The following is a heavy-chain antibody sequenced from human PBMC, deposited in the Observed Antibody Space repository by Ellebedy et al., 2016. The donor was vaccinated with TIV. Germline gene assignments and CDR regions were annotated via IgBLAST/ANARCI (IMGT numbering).Heavy chain of an antibody. CDR3: ARILTAYYNQYYDGMGV. Sequence: SETLSLTXAVSGASISSNNWWSWVRQPPGNGLEWIGDLLHTGRTNYNPSLKSRVTISVEKSKNQFSLVLRSVTAADTAIYYCARILTAYYNQYYDGMGVWGQGTTVTVSS. V-gene: IGHV4-4*02. D-gene: IGHD3-9*01. CDR1: GASISSNNW. CDR2: LLHTGRT. J-gene: IGHJ6*02.